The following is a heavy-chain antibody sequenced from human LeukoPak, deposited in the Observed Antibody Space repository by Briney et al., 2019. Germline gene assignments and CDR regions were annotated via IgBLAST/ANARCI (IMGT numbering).Heavy chain of an antibody. CDR2: IKQDGSEK. CDR3: ARVTIFGVVGNYYYYYMDV. D-gene: IGHD3-3*01. V-gene: IGHV3-7*01. CDR1: GFTFSSYW. J-gene: IGHJ6*03. Sequence: QPGGSLRLSCAASGFTFSSYWMSWVRQAPGKGLEWVANIKQDGSEKYYVDSVKGRFTISRDNAKNSLYLQMNSLRAEDTAVYYCARVTIFGVVGNYYYYYMDVWGKGTTVTVSS.